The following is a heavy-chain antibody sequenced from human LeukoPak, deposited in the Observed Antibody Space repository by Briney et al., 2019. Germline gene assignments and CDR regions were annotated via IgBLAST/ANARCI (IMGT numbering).Heavy chain of an antibody. J-gene: IGHJ6*04. CDR1: GGSVSSGSYY. V-gene: IGHV4-61*01. D-gene: IGHD1-26*01. Sequence: PSETLSLTCTVSGGSVSSGSYYWSWIRQPPGKGLEWSGYIYYSGSTNYNPSLKSRVTISVDTSKNQFSLKLSSVTAADTAVYYCSGQVGYYTVMDVCGKGTTVTVSS. CDR2: IYYSGST. CDR3: SGQVGYYTVMDV.